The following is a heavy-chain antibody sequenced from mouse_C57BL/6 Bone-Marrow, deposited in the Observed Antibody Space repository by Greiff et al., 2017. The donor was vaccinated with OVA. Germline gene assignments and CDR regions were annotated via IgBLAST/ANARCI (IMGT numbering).Heavy chain of an antibody. V-gene: IGHV1-80*01. Sequence: VKLQQSGAELVKPGASVKISCKASGYAFSSYWMNWVKQRPGKGLEWIGQIYPGDGDTNYNGKFKGKATLTADKSSSTAYMQLSSLTSEDSAVYFCASSFTTVVAWYFDVWGTGTTVTVSS. CDR3: ASSFTTVVAWYFDV. CDR2: IYPGDGDT. J-gene: IGHJ1*03. D-gene: IGHD1-1*01. CDR1: GYAFSSYW.